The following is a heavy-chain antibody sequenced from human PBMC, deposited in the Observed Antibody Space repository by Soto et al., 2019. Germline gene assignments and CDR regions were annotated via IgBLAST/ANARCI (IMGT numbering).Heavy chain of an antibody. CDR2: ISANSGNT. J-gene: IGHJ4*02. Sequence: ASVKVSCKASGYTFTSYGISWVRQAPGQGLEWMGWISANSGNTNYAQKLQGRVTMTTDTSTSTAYMELSRLRSDDTAVYYCARAIWANGVFDYWGQGTLVTVSS. D-gene: IGHD2-8*01. CDR3: ARAIWANGVFDY. CDR1: GYTFTSYG. V-gene: IGHV1-18*01.